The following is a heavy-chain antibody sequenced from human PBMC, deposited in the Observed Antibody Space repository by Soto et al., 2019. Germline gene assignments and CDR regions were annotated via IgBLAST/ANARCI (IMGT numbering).Heavy chain of an antibody. CDR2: IWYDGSNK. V-gene: IGHV3-33*01. J-gene: IGHJ6*02. CDR3: ARDGLYDILTGYYNGGMDV. Sequence: GGSLRLSCAASGFTFSSYGMHWVRQAPGKGLEWVAVIWYDGSNKHYADSVKGRFTISRDNSKNTLYLQMNSLRAEDTAVYYCARDGLYDILTGYYNGGMDVWGQGTTVTVSS. CDR1: GFTFSSYG. D-gene: IGHD3-9*01.